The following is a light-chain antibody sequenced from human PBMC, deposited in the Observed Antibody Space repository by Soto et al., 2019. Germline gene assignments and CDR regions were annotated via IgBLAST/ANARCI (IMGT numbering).Light chain of an antibody. CDR2: GAS. CDR1: QSVSSN. J-gene: IGKJ2*01. Sequence: EIVMTQSPATLSVSPGERATLSCRASQSVSSNLAWYQQKPGQAPRLLIYGASTRATRIPARFRGSGSGTEFTPTIRSLQSEDFAVYYCQQYNNWPPYTFGQGTKLEIK. V-gene: IGKV3D-15*01. CDR3: QQYNNWPPYT.